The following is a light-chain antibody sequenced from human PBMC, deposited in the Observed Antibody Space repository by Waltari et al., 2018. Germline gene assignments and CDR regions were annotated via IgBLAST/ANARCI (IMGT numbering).Light chain of an antibody. CDR3: LQYYNWPPLT. V-gene: IGKV3-15*01. Sequence: EIVMTQSPGILYVSPGESDSLSCRSSQTVVNNLAWYQQRPGQAPRLLIYRASTRATGVPARFTDSGSGTEFTLTINSLQSEDFAVYYCLQYYNWPPLTFGGGTKLEIK. CDR1: QTVVNN. CDR2: RAS. J-gene: IGKJ4*01.